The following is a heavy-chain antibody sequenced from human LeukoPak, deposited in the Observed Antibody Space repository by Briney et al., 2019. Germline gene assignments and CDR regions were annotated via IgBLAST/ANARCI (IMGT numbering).Heavy chain of an antibody. V-gene: IGHV4-39*01. CDR2: IYYSGRT. D-gene: IGHD3-3*01. CDR1: GGSITSSTYY. Sequence: PSETLSLTCTVSGGSITSSTYYWGWIRQAPGKGLEWIGRIYYSGRTYYNPSLKSRVTISVDTSKNQFSLKLSSVTAADTAVYYCASTIFGVALYNWFDPWAREPWSPSPQ. J-gene: IGHJ5*02. CDR3: ASTIFGVALYNWFDP.